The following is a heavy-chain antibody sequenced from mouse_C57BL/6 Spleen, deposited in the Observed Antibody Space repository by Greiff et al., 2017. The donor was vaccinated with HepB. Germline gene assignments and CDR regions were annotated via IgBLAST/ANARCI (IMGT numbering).Heavy chain of an antibody. J-gene: IGHJ2*01. CDR1: GYTFTDYE. CDR3: TRTGYYYFDY. Sequence: QVQLQQSGAELVRPGASVTLSCKASGYTFTDYEMHWVKQTPVHGLEWIGAIDPENGGTAYNQKFKGKAILTADKSSSTAYMELRSLTSEDSAVYYCTRTGYYYFDYWGQGTTLTVSS. CDR2: IDPENGGT. D-gene: IGHD2-3*01. V-gene: IGHV1-15*01.